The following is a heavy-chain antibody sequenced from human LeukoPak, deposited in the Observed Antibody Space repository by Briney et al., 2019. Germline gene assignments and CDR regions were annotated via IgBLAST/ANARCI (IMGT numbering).Heavy chain of an antibody. CDR3: ARVDRSVVASFDY. CDR2: IYYSGST. D-gene: IGHD2-21*01. J-gene: IGHJ4*02. CDR1: GGSISSSSYY. V-gene: IGHV4-39*01. Sequence: PETLSLTCTVSGGSISSSSYYWGWVRQPPGKGLEWIGSIYYSGSTYYNPSLKSRVTISVDTSKNQFSLKLSSVTAADTAVYYCARVDRSVVASFDYWGQGTLVTVSS.